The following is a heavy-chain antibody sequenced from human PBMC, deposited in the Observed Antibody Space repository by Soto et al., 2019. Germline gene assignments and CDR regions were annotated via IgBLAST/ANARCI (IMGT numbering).Heavy chain of an antibody. J-gene: IGHJ5*02. CDR2: IYQSGVT. Sequence: TLSLTCNMSGDSYSVSTYSWSWIRQPPGKALQWIGFIYQSGVTSYNPSLASRVSISLDRSNNQCSLKLKSVTAADTAVYFCAGMPYTSGLRFDPWGPGTLVTVSS. CDR3: AGMPYTSGLRFDP. D-gene: IGHD6-19*01. CDR1: GDSYSVSTYS. V-gene: IGHV4-30-2*01.